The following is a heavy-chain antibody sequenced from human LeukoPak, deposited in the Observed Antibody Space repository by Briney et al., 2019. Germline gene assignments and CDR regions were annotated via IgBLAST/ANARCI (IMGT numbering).Heavy chain of an antibody. Sequence: GASVKVSCKASGYTFTGYYMHWVRQAPGQGLEWMGWINPNSGGTNYAQKFQGRVTMTRDTSISTAYMELSRLRSDDTAVYYCARDGTIFGVSDWFDPWGQGTLVTVSS. D-gene: IGHD3-3*01. CDR3: ARDGTIFGVSDWFDP. CDR2: INPNSGGT. V-gene: IGHV1-2*02. J-gene: IGHJ5*02. CDR1: GYTFTGYY.